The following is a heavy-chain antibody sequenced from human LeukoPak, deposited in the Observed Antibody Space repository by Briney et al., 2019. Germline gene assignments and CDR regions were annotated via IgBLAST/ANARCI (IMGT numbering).Heavy chain of an antibody. D-gene: IGHD3-10*01. CDR2: TYYSGST. Sequence: PSETLSLTCTVSGGSISSSSYYWGWIRQPPGRGLEWLGSTYYSGSTYYNPSLKSRVTISVDTSKNQFSLKLSSVTAADTAVYYCARDIFYGSGTPYYYGMDVWGQGTTVTVSS. J-gene: IGHJ6*02. V-gene: IGHV4-39*07. CDR1: GGSISSSSYY. CDR3: ARDIFYGSGTPYYYGMDV.